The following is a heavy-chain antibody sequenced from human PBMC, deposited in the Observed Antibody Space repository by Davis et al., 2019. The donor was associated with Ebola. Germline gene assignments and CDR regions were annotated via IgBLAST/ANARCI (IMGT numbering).Heavy chain of an antibody. Sequence: ASVKVSCKASGYTFNSYYIHWVRQAPGQGLEWMGIINPSGGSTTYAQKFQGRVTMTRDTSTRTVYMELSSLRSEDTAVYYCARDNDDAFDIWGQGTMVTVSS. J-gene: IGHJ3*02. CDR1: GYTFNSYY. D-gene: IGHD1-1*01. CDR3: ARDNDDAFDI. CDR2: INPSGGST. V-gene: IGHV1-46*02.